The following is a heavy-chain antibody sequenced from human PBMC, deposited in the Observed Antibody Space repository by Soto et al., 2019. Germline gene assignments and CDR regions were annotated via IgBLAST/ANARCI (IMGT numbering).Heavy chain of an antibody. CDR1: GFSLTTRGVG. J-gene: IGHJ5*02. D-gene: IGHD3-16*01. V-gene: IGHV2-5*02. Sequence: QITLKESGPTLVKPTQTLTLTCTFSGFSLTTRGVGVGWIRQPPGKALECLALIYWDDDKRYSPSLQSRLSITQDTSKHPVVLTMTNVDPVDTATYYCAHIPNYYQYDWFDPWGQGPLVSVSS. CDR3: AHIPNYYQYDWFDP. CDR2: IYWDDDK.